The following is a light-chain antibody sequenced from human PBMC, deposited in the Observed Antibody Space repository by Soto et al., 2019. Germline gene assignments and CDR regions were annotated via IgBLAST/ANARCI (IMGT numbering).Light chain of an antibody. CDR1: QIISSY. CDR2: AAS. CDR3: QQSYSTPLT. V-gene: IGKV1-39*01. Sequence: DIQMTQSPSSLSASAVDRVTITFRSSQIISSYLNWDQQKPGKAPQLLIYAASSLQSGVPSRFSGRGSGTDFTLTISSLQPEDFATYHCQQSYSTPLTFGGGTKVDI. J-gene: IGKJ4*01.